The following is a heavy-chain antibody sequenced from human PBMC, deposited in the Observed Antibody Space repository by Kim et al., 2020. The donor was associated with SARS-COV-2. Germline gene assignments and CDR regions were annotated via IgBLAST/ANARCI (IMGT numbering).Heavy chain of an antibody. Sequence: AVSVKGRFTISRDNAKNSLCLEMNSLRPEDAALYYCVKGPRNFYYYGMDVWGQGTTVTVSS. J-gene: IGHJ6*02. CDR3: VKGPRNFYYYGMDV. V-gene: IGHV3-9*01.